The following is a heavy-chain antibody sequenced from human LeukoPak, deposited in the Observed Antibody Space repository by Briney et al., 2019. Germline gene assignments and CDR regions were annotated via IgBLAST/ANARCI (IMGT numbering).Heavy chain of an antibody. CDR1: GFTVSSNY. Sequence: PGGSLRLSCAASGFTVSSNYMSWVRQAPGKGLEWVSVIYSGGSTYYADSVKGRFTISRDNSKNTLYLQMNSLRAEDTAVYYCARDLLDDSSGPGHWGQGTLVTVSS. CDR2: IYSGGST. V-gene: IGHV3-53*01. D-gene: IGHD3-22*01. CDR3: ARDLLDDSSGPGH. J-gene: IGHJ4*02.